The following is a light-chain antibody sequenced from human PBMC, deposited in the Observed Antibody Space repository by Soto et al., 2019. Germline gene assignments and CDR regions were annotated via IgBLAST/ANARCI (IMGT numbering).Light chain of an antibody. CDR2: GAS. CDR1: QSVSSN. CDR3: HQYNNWPGT. Sequence: EIVMTQSPATLSVSPGERATLSCRASQSVSSNLAWYQQKPGQAPRLLIYGASTRATGIPARFSGSGSGTEFTLTISSLQSEDFAVYYCHQYNNWPGTFGPGTKVEIK. J-gene: IGKJ1*01. V-gene: IGKV3-15*01.